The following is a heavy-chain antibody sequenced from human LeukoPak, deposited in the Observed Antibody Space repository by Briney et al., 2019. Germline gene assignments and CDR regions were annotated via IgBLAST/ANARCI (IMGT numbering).Heavy chain of an antibody. J-gene: IGHJ3*02. Sequence: PSETLSLTCTVSGRSISSFYWSWIRQPPGKGLEWIGEINHSGSTNYNPSLKSRVTISVDTSKNQFSLKLSSVTAADTAVYYCARELFSSSVHDAFDIWGQGTMVTVSS. V-gene: IGHV4-34*01. CDR1: GRSISSFY. CDR3: ARELFSSSVHDAFDI. CDR2: INHSGST. D-gene: IGHD6-6*01.